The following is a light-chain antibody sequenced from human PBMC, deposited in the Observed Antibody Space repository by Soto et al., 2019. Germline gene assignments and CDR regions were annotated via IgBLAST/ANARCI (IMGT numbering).Light chain of an antibody. V-gene: IGLV1-40*01. CDR3: QSYDSGLSGPVV. CDR1: SSNIGAGYD. Sequence: QAVVTQPPSVSGAPGQRVTISCTGSSSNIGAGYDVHWYQQLPGTAPKLLIYGNSNRPSGVPDRFSGSKSATSASLAITGLQAEDEADYYCQSYDSGLSGPVVFGGGTKLTVL. CDR2: GNS. J-gene: IGLJ2*01.